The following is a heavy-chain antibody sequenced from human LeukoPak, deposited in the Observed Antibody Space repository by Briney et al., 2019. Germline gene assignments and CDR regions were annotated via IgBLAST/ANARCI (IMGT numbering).Heavy chain of an antibody. V-gene: IGHV3-33*01. Sequence: GGSLRLSCAASGFTFSSYGMHWVRQAPGKGLEWVAVIWYDGSNKYYADSVKGRFTISRDNSKNTLYLQMNSLRAEDTAVYFCARDLFSGSYNGVNYWGQGTLVTVSS. D-gene: IGHD1-26*01. CDR2: IWYDGSNK. J-gene: IGHJ4*02. CDR1: GFTFSSYG. CDR3: ARDLFSGSYNGVNY.